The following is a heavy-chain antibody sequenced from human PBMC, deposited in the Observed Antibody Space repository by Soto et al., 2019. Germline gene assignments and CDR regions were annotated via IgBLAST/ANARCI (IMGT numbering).Heavy chain of an antibody. CDR2: IFHTGTT. D-gene: IGHD1-26*01. CDR3: TRAPVSGSYCFDF. CDR1: GGSVSSGNYY. J-gene: IGHJ4*02. V-gene: IGHV4-61*01. Sequence: QVQLQESGSGLVKPSETLSLTCTVSGGSVSSGNYYWSWIRQPPGKGLEWIGYIFHTGTTNYNPPPTSRGAISLDTSMNQFSLKLSSVTAADTAVYYCTRAPVSGSYCFDFWGQGTPVTVSS.